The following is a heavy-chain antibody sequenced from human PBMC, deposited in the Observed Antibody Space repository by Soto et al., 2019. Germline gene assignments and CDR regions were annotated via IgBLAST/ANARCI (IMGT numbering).Heavy chain of an antibody. V-gene: IGHV3-30-3*01. J-gene: IGHJ4*02. CDR1: GFTFSSYA. CDR2: ISYDGSNK. Sequence: QVQLVESGGGVVQPGRSLRLSCAASGFTFSSYAMHWVRQAPGKGLEWVAVISYDGSNKYYADSVKGRFTISRDNSKNPLYLQMNSLRAEDTAVYYCARGRPDIVVVTATPIDYWGQGTLVTVSS. D-gene: IGHD2-21*02. CDR3: ARGRPDIVVVTATPIDY.